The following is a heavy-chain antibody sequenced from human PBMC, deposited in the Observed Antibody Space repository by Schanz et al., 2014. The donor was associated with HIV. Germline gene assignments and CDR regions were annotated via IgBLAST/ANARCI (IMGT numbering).Heavy chain of an antibody. V-gene: IGHV3-23*04. CDR1: GFTFNNYG. J-gene: IGHJ4*02. CDR2: ISESGGRS. Sequence: VQLVESGGGVVQPGRSLRLSCEASGFTFNNYGMHWVRQAPGKGLEWVSSISESGGRSYYADSVNGRFTISRDNSKNTLYLQMTTLRIDDTAVYYCAKPEYDSRGNSQSHFDYWGQGTLVTVSS. D-gene: IGHD3-22*01. CDR3: AKPEYDSRGNSQSHFDY.